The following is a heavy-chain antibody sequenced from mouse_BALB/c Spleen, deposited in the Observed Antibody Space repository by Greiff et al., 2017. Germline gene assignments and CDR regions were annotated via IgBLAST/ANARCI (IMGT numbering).Heavy chain of an antibody. Sequence: DVHLVESGGGLVKPGGSLKLSCAASGFTFSDYYMYWVRQTPEKRLEWVATISDGGSYTYYPDSVKGRFTISRDNAKNNLYLQMSSLKSEDTAMYYCAREGWLLPLYAMDYWGQGTSVTVSS. V-gene: IGHV5-4*02. J-gene: IGHJ4*01. CDR3: AREGWLLPLYAMDY. CDR2: ISDGGSYT. D-gene: IGHD2-3*01. CDR1: GFTFSDYY.